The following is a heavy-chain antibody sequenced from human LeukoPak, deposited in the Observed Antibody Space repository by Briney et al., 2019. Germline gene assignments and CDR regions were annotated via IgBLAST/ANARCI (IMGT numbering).Heavy chain of an antibody. CDR3: ASPRRGGYFDY. CDR1: GFTLSRDW. CDR2: ISDDGSIT. V-gene: IGHV3-74*03. Sequence: SGGSLRLSCAASGFTLSRDWMHWVRQAPGKGLVWVSRISDDGSITTYAESVQGRFTISRDNAKNSLYLQMNSLRAEDTAVYYCASPRRGGYFDYWGQGTLVTVSS. J-gene: IGHJ4*02. D-gene: IGHD3-16*01.